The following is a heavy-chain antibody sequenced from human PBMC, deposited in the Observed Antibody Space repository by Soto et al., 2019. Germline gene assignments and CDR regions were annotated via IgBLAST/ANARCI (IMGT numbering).Heavy chain of an antibody. CDR3: ARTYCSGGSCYVYYGMDV. D-gene: IGHD2-15*01. V-gene: IGHV1-69*13. Sequence: SVKVSCKASGGTFSSYAISWVRQAPGQGLEWMGGIIPIFGTANYAQKFQGRVTITADESTSTAYMELSSLRSEDTAVYYCARTYCSGGSCYVYYGMDVWGQGTTVTVS. J-gene: IGHJ6*02. CDR1: GGTFSSYA. CDR2: IIPIFGTA.